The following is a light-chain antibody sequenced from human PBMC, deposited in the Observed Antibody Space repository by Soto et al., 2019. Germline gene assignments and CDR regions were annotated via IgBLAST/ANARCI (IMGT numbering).Light chain of an antibody. Sequence: EIVLTQSPATLSLSPGERATLSCRASQSVSSSYLAWYQQKPGQAPRLLIYGASSRATGIPDRFSGSGSGTDFTLTISRLEPEDFAVYYCQQYGSSPTFGPGTKVAI. CDR3: QQYGSSPT. J-gene: IGKJ3*01. CDR1: QSVSSSY. CDR2: GAS. V-gene: IGKV3-20*01.